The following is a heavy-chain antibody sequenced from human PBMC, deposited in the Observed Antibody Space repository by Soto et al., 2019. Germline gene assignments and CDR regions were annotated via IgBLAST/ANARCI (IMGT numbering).Heavy chain of an antibody. Sequence: EVQLLESGGGLVQPGGSLRLSCAVSGFTFSSYAMNWVRQAPGKGLEWVSGISGSGGSTYHADSVKGRLTISRDNSKNTLYLQMNSRRTEDTAVYYCTRGQGYGFDYWGQVTLVTVSS. CDR1: GFTFSSYA. J-gene: IGHJ4*02. CDR3: TRGQGYGFDY. D-gene: IGHD5-18*01. V-gene: IGHV3-23*01. CDR2: ISGSGGST.